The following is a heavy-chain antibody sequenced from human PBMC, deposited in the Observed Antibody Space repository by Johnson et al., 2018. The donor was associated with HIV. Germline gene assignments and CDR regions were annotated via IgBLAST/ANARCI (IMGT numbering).Heavy chain of an antibody. CDR2: IKSKTDGGTT. Sequence: VKLVESGGGLVKPGGSLRLSCAASGFTFSNAWMSWVRQAPGKGLEWVGRIKSKTDGGTTDYAAPVKGRFTISRDDSKNTLYLQMNSLKTEDTAVYYCTTAVYYDSSGADAFDIWGQGTMVTVSS. CDR1: GFTFSNAW. CDR3: TTAVYYDSSGADAFDI. V-gene: IGHV3-15*01. J-gene: IGHJ3*02. D-gene: IGHD3-22*01.